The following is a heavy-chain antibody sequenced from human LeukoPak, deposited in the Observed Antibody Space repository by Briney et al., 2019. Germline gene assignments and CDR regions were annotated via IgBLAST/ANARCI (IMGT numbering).Heavy chain of an antibody. V-gene: IGHV3-30-3*01. J-gene: IGHJ4*02. CDR1: RFTFRSYP. Sequence: VRTLRLSCAATRFTFRSYPMHSLPKPPATRLDPVPIIPYDGSNKYYADSVKGRFTISRDNSKNTLYLQMNSLRADDTAVYNCAGNRWLPRYHFDHWRQGPLVTVSP. CDR3: AGNRWLPRYHFDH. D-gene: IGHD5-24*01. CDR2: IPYDGSNK.